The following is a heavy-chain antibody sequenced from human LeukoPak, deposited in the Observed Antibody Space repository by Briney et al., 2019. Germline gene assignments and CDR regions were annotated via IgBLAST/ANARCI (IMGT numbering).Heavy chain of an antibody. Sequence: GGSLRLSCAASGFTFSSYWMSWVRQAPGKGLEWVANIKQDGSEKYYVDSVKGRFTISRDNAKNSLYLQMNSLRAEDTAVYYGARVIHSSGWALEYFQHWGQGTLVTVSS. J-gene: IGHJ1*01. V-gene: IGHV3-7*01. CDR3: ARVIHSSGWALEYFQH. D-gene: IGHD6-19*01. CDR2: IKQDGSEK. CDR1: GFTFSSYW.